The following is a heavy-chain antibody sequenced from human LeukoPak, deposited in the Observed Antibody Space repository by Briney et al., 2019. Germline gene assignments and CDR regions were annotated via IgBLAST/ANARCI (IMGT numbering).Heavy chain of an antibody. Sequence: ASVKVSXKVSGYTLTELSMHWVRQAPGKGLEWMGGFDPEDGETIYAQKFQGRVTMTEDTSTDTAYMELSSLRSEDTAVYYCATARPAATRDDAFDIWGQGTMVTVSS. CDR3: ATARPAATRDDAFDI. V-gene: IGHV1-24*01. D-gene: IGHD2-2*01. CDR1: GYTLTELS. CDR2: FDPEDGET. J-gene: IGHJ3*02.